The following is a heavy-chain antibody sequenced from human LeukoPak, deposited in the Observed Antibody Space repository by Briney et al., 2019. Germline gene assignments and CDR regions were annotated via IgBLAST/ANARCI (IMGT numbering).Heavy chain of an antibody. Sequence: SETLSLTCTVSGGSISSYYWGWIRQPPGKGLEWIGSISHSGSTYYNPSLKSRVTISGDTSKNQFSLKLNSVTAADTAVYYCARDLAYGNCDYWGQGTLVTVSS. CDR3: ARDLAYGNCDY. J-gene: IGHJ4*02. D-gene: IGHD3-10*01. V-gene: IGHV4-38-2*02. CDR2: ISHSGST. CDR1: GGSISSYY.